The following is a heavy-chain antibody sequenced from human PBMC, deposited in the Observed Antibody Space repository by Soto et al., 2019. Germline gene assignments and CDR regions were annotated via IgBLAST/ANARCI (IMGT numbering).Heavy chain of an antibody. CDR3: AKEGLHSYYYYYYMDV. CDR2: ISGSGGST. CDR1: GFTFSSYA. J-gene: IGHJ6*03. Sequence: HPGGSLRLSCAASGFTFSSYAMSWVRQAPGKGLEWVSAISGSGGSTYYADSVKGRFTISRDNSKNTLYLQMNSLRAEDTAVYYCAKEGLHSYYYYYYMDVWGKGTTVTVSS. V-gene: IGHV3-23*01. D-gene: IGHD2-15*01.